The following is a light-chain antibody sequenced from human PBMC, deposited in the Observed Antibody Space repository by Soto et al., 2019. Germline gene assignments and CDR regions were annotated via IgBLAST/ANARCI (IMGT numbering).Light chain of an antibody. V-gene: IGKV1-5*03. J-gene: IGKJ1*01. CDR3: QQYYNYWT. CDR1: QSISTW. Sequence: DIPMTQSPSTLSASVGDRVTITCRASQSISTWLAWFQQKPGKAPKVLINKASSLESGVPSRFSASGSGTEFTLTISSLQPDDFATYYCQQYYNYWTFGQGTKVEIK. CDR2: KAS.